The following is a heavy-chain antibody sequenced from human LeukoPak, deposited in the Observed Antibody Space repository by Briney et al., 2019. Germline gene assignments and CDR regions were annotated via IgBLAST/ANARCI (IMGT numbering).Heavy chain of an antibody. J-gene: IGHJ4*02. CDR2: ISSNGGST. CDR3: ARDEGDDYGGNSRFDY. D-gene: IGHD4-23*01. V-gene: IGHV3-64*01. Sequence: GGSLRLSCVASGFTFSNYAMHWVRQAPGKRLEYVSAISSNGGSTNYANSVKGRFSISRDNSKNTLYLQMGSLRAEDMAVYYCARDEGDDYGGNSRFDYWGQGTLVTVSS. CDR1: GFTFSNYA.